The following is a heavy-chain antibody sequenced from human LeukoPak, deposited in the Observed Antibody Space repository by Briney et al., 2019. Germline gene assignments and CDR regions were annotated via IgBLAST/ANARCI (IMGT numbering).Heavy chain of an antibody. J-gene: IGHJ4*02. D-gene: IGHD6-19*01. CDR1: GYTFTSYY. Sequence: ASVKVSCKASGYTFTSYYMHWVRQAPGQGLEWMGIINPSGGSTSYAQKFQGRVTMTRDTSTSTVYMELSSLRSEDTAVYYCARDKVAVAGTGEFDYWGQGTLVTVSS. CDR2: INPSGGST. V-gene: IGHV1-46*01. CDR3: ARDKVAVAGTGEFDY.